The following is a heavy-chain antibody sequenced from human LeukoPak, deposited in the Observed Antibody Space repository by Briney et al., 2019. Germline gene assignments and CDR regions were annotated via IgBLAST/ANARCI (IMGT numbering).Heavy chain of an antibody. CDR3: ARDSGGTMVRGVTYYYYYMDV. CDR1: GGTFTSYA. D-gene: IGHD3-10*01. CDR2: IIPIFGTA. V-gene: IGHV1-69*13. Sequence: SVKVSCKASGGTFTSYAITWVRQAPGQGLEWMGGIIPIFGTANYAQKFQGRVTITADESTSTAYMELSSLRSEDTAVYYCARDSGGTMVRGVTYYYYYMDVWGKGTTVTISS. J-gene: IGHJ6*03.